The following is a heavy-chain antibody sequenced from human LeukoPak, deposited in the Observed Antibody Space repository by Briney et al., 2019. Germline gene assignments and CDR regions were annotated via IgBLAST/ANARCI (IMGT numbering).Heavy chain of an antibody. CDR3: ARDNSYGYDY. CDR1: GFTFDDYG. Sequence: GGSLRLSCAVSGFTFDDYGMSWVRQAPGKGLEWVSGINWNGGSTGYADSVKGRFTISRDNAKNSLYMQMNSLRAEDTALYYCARDNSYGYDYWGQGILVTVSS. J-gene: IGHJ4*02. D-gene: IGHD5-18*01. V-gene: IGHV3-20*04. CDR2: INWNGGST.